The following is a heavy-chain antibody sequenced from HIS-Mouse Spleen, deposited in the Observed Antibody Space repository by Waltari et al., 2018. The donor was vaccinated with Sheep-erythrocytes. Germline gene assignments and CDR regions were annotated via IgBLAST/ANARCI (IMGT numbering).Heavy chain of an antibody. V-gene: IGHV4-39*01. Sequence: QLQLQESGPGLVKPSETLSLTCTVSGGSISSSSYYWGGLRQPPGKGLAWIGSIYYSGGTYDNPPRKSRVTISVDTSKNQFSLKRSSVTAADTAVYYCARLYYYDSSGYYFDYWGQGTLVTVSS. CDR2: IYYSGGT. D-gene: IGHD3-22*01. CDR3: ARLYYYDSSGYYFDY. CDR1: GGSISSSSYY. J-gene: IGHJ4*02.